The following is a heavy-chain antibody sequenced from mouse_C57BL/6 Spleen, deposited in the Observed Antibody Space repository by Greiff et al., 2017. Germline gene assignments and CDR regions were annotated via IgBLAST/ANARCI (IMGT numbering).Heavy chain of an antibody. CDR3: TRDGNLGYYSSGGYFDV. Sequence: QQSGAELVRPGASVTLSCKASGYTFTDYEMHWVKQTPVHGLEWIGAIDPETGGTAYNQKFKGKAILTADKSSSTAYMELRSLTSEDSAVYYCTRDGNLGYYSSGGYFDVWGTGTTVTVSS. CDR2: IDPETGGT. J-gene: IGHJ1*03. D-gene: IGHD1-1*01. V-gene: IGHV1-15*01. CDR1: GYTFTDYE.